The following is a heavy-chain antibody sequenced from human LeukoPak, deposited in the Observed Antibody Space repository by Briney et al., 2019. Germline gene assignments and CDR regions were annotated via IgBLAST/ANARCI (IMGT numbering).Heavy chain of an antibody. CDR3: ARKGYSYGYDYDY. J-gene: IGHJ4*02. V-gene: IGHV3-7*01. CDR1: GFTFSIYW. D-gene: IGHD5-18*01. CDR2: IKEDGSEK. Sequence: GGSLRLSCAASGFTFSIYWMSWVRQAPGKGLEWVANIKEDGSEKYYVDSVKGRFTISRDNAKNSLYLQMNSLRAEDKAVYYCARKGYSYGYDYDYWGQGTLVTVSS.